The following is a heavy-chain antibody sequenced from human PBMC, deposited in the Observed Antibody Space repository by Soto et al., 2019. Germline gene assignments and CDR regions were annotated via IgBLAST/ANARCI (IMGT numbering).Heavy chain of an antibody. D-gene: IGHD3-22*01. Sequence: PSETLSLTCTVSGDSISSSNYFWGWIRQPPGKGLEWIGTIFYSGSTYYNPSLKSRVTISVDTSKNQFSLKLTSVTAADTALYYCARGDYYDTSGPFSDAFDIWGQGTMVTVSS. J-gene: IGHJ3*02. CDR3: ARGDYYDTSGPFSDAFDI. CDR2: IFYSGST. V-gene: IGHV4-39*01. CDR1: GDSISSSNYF.